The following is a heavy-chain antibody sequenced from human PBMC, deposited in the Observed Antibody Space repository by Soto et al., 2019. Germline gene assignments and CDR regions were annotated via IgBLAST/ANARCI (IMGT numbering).Heavy chain of an antibody. CDR2: IYHSGST. Sequence: SETLSLTCAVSGGSISSSNWWSWVRQPPGKGLEWIGEIYHSGSTNYNPSLKSRVTISVDKSKNQFSLKLSSVTAADTAVYYCVRGETKYYYDSSGYYLYWFDPWGQGTLVTVSS. CDR3: VRGETKYYYDSSGYYLYWFDP. J-gene: IGHJ5*02. CDR1: GGSISSSNW. V-gene: IGHV4-4*02. D-gene: IGHD3-22*01.